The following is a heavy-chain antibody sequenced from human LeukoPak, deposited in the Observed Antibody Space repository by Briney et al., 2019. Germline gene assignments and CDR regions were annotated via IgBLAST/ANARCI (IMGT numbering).Heavy chain of an antibody. CDR1: GYTFTSYG. V-gene: IGHV1-18*01. J-gene: IGHJ4*02. CDR2: ISAYNGNT. D-gene: IGHD5-18*01. CDR3: ARVFQRGDTAMHRGEDY. Sequence: GASVKVSCKASGYTFTSYGISWVRQAPGQGLEWMGWISAYNGNTNYAQKLQGRVTMTTDTSASTAYMELRSLRSDDTAVYYCARVFQRGDTAMHRGEDYWGQGTLVTVSS.